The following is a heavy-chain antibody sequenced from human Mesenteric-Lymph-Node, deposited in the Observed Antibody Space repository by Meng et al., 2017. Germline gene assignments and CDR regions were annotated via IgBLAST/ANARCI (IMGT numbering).Heavy chain of an antibody. J-gene: IGHJ6*02. Sequence: SETLSLTCTVSGGSISSSSYSWGWIRQPPGKGLEWIGSVFYSGSTYYNPSLKRRVTISVDTSKNQFSLNLTSVTAADTAVYYCARGDYYYYGMDVWGQGTTVTVSS. CDR1: GGSISSSSYS. CDR3: ARGDYYYYGMDV. V-gene: IGHV4-39*07. CDR2: VFYSGST.